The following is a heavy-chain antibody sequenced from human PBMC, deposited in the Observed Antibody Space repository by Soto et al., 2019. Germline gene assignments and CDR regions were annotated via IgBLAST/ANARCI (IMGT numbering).Heavy chain of an antibody. CDR2: IYYSGST. J-gene: IGHJ3*02. CDR3: ARDLSDIVVVVAAPDYDAFDI. V-gene: IGHV4-31*03. Sequence: NPSETLSLTCTVSGGSISSGGYYWSWIRQHPGKGLEWIGYIYYSGSTYYNPSLKSRVTISVDTSKNQFSLKLSSVTAADTAVYYCARDLSDIVVVVAAPDYDAFDIWGQGTMVTVSS. D-gene: IGHD2-15*01. CDR1: GGSISSGGYY.